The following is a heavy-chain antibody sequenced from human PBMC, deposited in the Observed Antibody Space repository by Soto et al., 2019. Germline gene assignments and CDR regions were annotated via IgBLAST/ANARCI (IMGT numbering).Heavy chain of an antibody. J-gene: IGHJ4*02. CDR2: ISSNTDTI. CDR3: ARDSYGDYAFDY. CDR1: GFTFSSYS. D-gene: IGHD4-17*01. V-gene: IGHV3-48*01. Sequence: GGSLRLSCAASGFTFSSYSMNWVRQAPGKGLEWVSYISSNTDTIYYADSVKGRFAISRDNAKNSLYLQMNSLRAEDSAVYYCARDSYGDYAFDYWGQGILVTVSS.